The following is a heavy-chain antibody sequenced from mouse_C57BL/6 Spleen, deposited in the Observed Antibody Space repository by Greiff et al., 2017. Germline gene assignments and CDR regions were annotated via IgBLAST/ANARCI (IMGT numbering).Heavy chain of an antibody. V-gene: IGHV1-69*01. J-gene: IGHJ3*01. D-gene: IGHD2-14*01. CDR3: AKDPRYWFAY. CDR2: IDPSDSYT. Sequence: QVQLQQPGAELVMPGASVKLSCKASGYTFTSYWMHWVKQRPGQGLEWIGKIDPSDSYTNYNQKFKGKSTLTVDKSSSTAYMQLSSLTSEDSAVYYCAKDPRYWFAYWGQGTLVTVAA. CDR1: GYTFTSYW.